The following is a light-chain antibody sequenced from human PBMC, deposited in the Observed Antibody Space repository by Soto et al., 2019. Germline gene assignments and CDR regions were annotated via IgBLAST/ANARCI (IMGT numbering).Light chain of an antibody. CDR2: AVT. Sequence: QSALTQPPSASGSLGQSVTISCTGSSSDVGAYDYVSWYQQYPGKAPTLLIYAVTKRPSGVPDRFSGSKSGNTASLTVSGLQADDEADYYCSSYTRSSTPYVYGTGTKVTVL. J-gene: IGLJ1*01. V-gene: IGLV2-8*01. CDR3: SSYTRSSTPYV. CDR1: SSDVGAYDY.